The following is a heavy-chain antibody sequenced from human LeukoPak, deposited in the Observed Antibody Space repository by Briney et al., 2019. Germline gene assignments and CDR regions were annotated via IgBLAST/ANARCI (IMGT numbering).Heavy chain of an antibody. CDR3: ARRGGSSSRRSPIDY. CDR1: GFTFSSYA. Sequence: QPGRSLRLSCAASGFTFSSYAMTWVRQAPGKGPEWVANIKQDGSQRYYVDSVRGRFTISRDNAKNSLFLQMNGLRAEDTAVYYCARRGGSSSRRSPIDYWGQGTLVTVSS. J-gene: IGHJ4*02. V-gene: IGHV3-7*01. CDR2: IKQDGSQR. D-gene: IGHD6-6*01.